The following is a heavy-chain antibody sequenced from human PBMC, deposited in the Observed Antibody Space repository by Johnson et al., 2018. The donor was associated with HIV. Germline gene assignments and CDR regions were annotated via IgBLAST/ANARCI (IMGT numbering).Heavy chain of an antibody. CDR3: AKRGSTMIGGAGAFDI. J-gene: IGHJ3*02. CDR2: IGGSGAGT. V-gene: IGHV3-23*04. D-gene: IGHD3-22*01. CDR1: GFPFSSYA. Sequence: VQLVESGGGLVQPGGSLRLSCAASGFPFSSYAMTWVRQAPGKGLEWVSTIGGSGAGTFYADSVRGRFTVSRVNSKDTLYLQMNSLRAEDTAVYYCAKRGSTMIGGAGAFDIWGQGTMVTVSP.